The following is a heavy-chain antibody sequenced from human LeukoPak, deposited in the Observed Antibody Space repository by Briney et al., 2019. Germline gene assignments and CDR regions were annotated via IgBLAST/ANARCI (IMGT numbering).Heavy chain of an antibody. CDR1: EFTVSSNY. CDR2: IYSGGST. D-gene: IGHD4-17*01. J-gene: IGHJ4*02. Sequence: GGSLRLSCAASEFTVSSNYMSWVRQAPGKGLEWVSVIYSGGSTYYADSVKGRFTISRHNSKNTLYLQMNSLRGEDTAVYYCAAIGGDYVSFDNWGQGTLVTVTS. CDR3: AAIGGDYVSFDN. V-gene: IGHV3-53*04.